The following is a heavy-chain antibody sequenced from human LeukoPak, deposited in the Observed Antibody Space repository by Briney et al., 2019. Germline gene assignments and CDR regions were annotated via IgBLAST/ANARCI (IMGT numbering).Heavy chain of an antibody. Sequence: ASVKVSCKASGYTFTTYGISWVRQAPGQGLEWMGWISAYDGNTNYAQKLQGRVTLTTDTSTSTAYMELRSLRSEDTAVYYCARVSSGWYLSYWGQGILVTVSS. CDR3: ARVSSGWYLSY. CDR1: GYTFTTYG. CDR2: ISAYDGNT. J-gene: IGHJ4*02. V-gene: IGHV1-18*01. D-gene: IGHD6-19*01.